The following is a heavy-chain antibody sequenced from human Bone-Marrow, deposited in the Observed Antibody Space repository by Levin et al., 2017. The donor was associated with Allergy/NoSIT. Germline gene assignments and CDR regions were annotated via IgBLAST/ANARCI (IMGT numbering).Heavy chain of an antibody. J-gene: IGHJ6*02. D-gene: IGHD6-13*01. CDR3: SRGRRLRPAVPSPYYHYGMDV. Sequence: GGSLRLSCEVSGFVFSSHTINWVRQAPGKGLEWVSSISSTATHIYYADSVKGRFIISRDNAQNALFLQMNILRVEDTAIYYCSRGRRLRPAVPSPYYHYGMDVWGQGTTVTVSS. CDR2: ISSTATHI. V-gene: IGHV3-21*01. CDR1: GFVFSSHT.